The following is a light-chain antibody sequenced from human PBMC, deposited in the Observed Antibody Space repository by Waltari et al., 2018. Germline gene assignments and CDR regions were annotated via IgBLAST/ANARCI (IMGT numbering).Light chain of an antibody. CDR1: SSDVGGYNY. Sequence: QSALTQPASVSGSPGQSITISCTGTSSDVGGYNYVSWYQQHPGKAPKIMIYGVSNRPSGVSYRFSGSKSGNTASLTISGLQAEDEADYYCSSYTSSSTLEVFGGGTKLTVL. V-gene: IGLV2-14*03. J-gene: IGLJ2*01. CDR2: GVS. CDR3: SSYTSSSTLEV.